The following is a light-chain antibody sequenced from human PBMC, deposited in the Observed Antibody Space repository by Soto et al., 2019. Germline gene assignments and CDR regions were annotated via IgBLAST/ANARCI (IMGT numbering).Light chain of an antibody. CDR3: QQRSNWPSLT. CDR2: DAS. CDR1: QSVSNY. V-gene: IGKV3-11*01. J-gene: IGKJ4*01. Sequence: ELVLTQSPATLSLSPGERATLSCRASQSVSNYLAWYHQKPGQAPRLLIYDASNRTTGIPARFSGSGSGTDFTLTISSLEPEDFAVYYCQQRSNWPSLTFGGGTKVDIK.